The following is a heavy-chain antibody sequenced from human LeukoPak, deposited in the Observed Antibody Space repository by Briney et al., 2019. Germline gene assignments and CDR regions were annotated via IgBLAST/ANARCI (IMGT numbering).Heavy chain of an antibody. CDR2: IYPGDSDS. CDR3: ARGRGLVRGAYYFDY. J-gene: IGHJ4*02. D-gene: IGHD3-10*01. CDR1: GYSFTNYW. V-gene: IGHV5-51*01. Sequence: GASLKISCKGSGYSFTNYWIAWVRQMPGKGLEWMGIIYPGDSDSRYSPSFQGQVTISVDKSISTAYLPWSSLKASDTAMYYCARGRGLVRGAYYFDYWGQGTLVTVSS.